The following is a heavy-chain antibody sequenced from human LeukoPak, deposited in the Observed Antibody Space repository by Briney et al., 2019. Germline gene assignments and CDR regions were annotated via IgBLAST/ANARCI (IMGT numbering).Heavy chain of an antibody. V-gene: IGHV3-21*04. CDR1: GFTFSSYS. J-gene: IGHJ4*02. D-gene: IGHD3-16*01. CDR2: ISSSSDYI. CDR3: AKGVFPKGYFDY. Sequence: GGSLRLSCAASGFTFSSYSMNWVRQAPGKGLEWVSSISSSSDYIYYADSVKGRFTISRDNSKNTLYLQMNSLRAEDTAVYYCAKGVFPKGYFDYWGQGTLVTVSS.